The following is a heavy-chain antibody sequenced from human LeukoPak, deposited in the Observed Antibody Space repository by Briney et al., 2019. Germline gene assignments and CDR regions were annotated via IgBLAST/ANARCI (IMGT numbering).Heavy chain of an antibody. D-gene: IGHD2-15*01. CDR1: GFTFDDYG. J-gene: IGHJ4*02. Sequence: GGSLRLSCAASGFTFDDYGVSWVRQAPGKGLEWVSAISDTGNTYHADSVKGRFTISRDSSKNTLFLQMNRLRPEDAAVYYCAKAPVTTCRGAFCYPFDYWGLGTLVTVSS. CDR3: AKAPVTTCRGAFCYPFDY. V-gene: IGHV3-23*01. CDR2: ISDTGNT.